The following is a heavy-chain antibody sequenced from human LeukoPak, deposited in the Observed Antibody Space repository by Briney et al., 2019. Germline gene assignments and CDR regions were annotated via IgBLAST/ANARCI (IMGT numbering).Heavy chain of an antibody. CDR3: AKPSLRHPPYYDSRDV. D-gene: IGHD3-9*01. CDR2: IGGSSGIT. J-gene: IGHJ6*02. CDR1: GFIFSNYA. V-gene: IGHV3-23*01. Sequence: GESLRLSCAASGFIFSNYAMIWVRQPPGKGLEWVSAIGGSSGITFYADSVRGQFTISRVNSKNKLYLQMNSLKAADTAVEYCAKPSLRHPPYYDSRDVWGQGTTGTVSS.